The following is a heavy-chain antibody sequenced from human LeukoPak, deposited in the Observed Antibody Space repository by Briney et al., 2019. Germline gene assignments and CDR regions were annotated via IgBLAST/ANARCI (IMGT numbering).Heavy chain of an antibody. CDR3: AREVDCSGGRCYRGEFDY. Sequence: GGSLRLSCAASGFTFNNYWMGWVRQAPGKGLEWVAVIWYDGSNEHYVDSVKGRFTISRDNSINTLSLQMNSLRVEDTAVYYCAREVDCSGGRCYRGEFDYWGQGTLVTVSS. CDR2: IWYDGSNE. J-gene: IGHJ4*02. D-gene: IGHD2-15*01. CDR1: GFTFNNYW. V-gene: IGHV3-33*08.